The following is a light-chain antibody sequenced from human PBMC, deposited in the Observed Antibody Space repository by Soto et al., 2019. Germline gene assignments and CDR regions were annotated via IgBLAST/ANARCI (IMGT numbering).Light chain of an antibody. Sequence: DIQMTQSPSSLSASVGARVTITCRARQSISSYLNWYHQKPGKAPKLLIYSPSSLQSGVPSRFSCSGSGTDCTLTISSLQPEDFATYYWQQSYSTPWTFGQGTNVEIK. CDR3: QQSYSTPWT. V-gene: IGKV1-39*01. CDR2: SPS. CDR1: QSISSY. J-gene: IGKJ1*01.